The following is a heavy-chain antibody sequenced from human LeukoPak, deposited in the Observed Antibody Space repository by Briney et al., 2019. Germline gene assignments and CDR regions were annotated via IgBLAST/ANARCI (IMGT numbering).Heavy chain of an antibody. J-gene: IGHJ4*02. CDR1: GYTFTSYG. CDR2: ISAYNGNT. Sequence: ASVKVSCKASGYTFTSYGISWVRQAPGQGLEWMGWISAYNGNTNYAQKLQGRVTMTTDTSTSTAYMELRSLRSDDTAVYYCARRVGYYDSSGYLYPSTFDYWGQGTLVTVSS. CDR3: ARRVGYYDSSGYLYPSTFDY. D-gene: IGHD3-22*01. V-gene: IGHV1-18*01.